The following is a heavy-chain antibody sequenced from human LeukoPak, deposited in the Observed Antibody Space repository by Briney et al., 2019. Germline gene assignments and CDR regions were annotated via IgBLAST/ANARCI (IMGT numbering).Heavy chain of an antibody. CDR3: ARHVGSSSCYDY. Sequence: GESLKISCKGSGYSFTSYWHGRVRQMPGKGLEVMGIIYPGESDTRYSPPFQGQVTISADKSISTAYLQWSSLKASDTAMYYCARHVGSSSCYDYWGQGTLVTVSS. V-gene: IGHV5-51*01. D-gene: IGHD6-13*01. CDR2: IYPGESDT. J-gene: IGHJ4*02. CDR1: GYSFTSYW.